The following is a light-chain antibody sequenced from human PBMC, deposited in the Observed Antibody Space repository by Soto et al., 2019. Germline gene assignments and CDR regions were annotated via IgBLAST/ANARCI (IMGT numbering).Light chain of an antibody. CDR3: QQFNSYART. V-gene: IGKV1-13*02. Sequence: AIQLTQSPSSLSASVGDRVTITCRASQGISSALAWYQQKPGKAPKLLIYDASSLESGVPSRFSGSGAGTDFTLTISSLQPEEFATDYCQQFNSYARTFGGGTKVEIK. CDR2: DAS. J-gene: IGKJ4*01. CDR1: QGISSA.